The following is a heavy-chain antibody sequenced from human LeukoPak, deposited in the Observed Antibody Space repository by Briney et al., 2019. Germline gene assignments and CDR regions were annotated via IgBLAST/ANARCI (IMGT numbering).Heavy chain of an antibody. CDR1: GGSISSGAYY. Sequence: PAQTLSLTCTVSGGSISSGAYYWRWIRQHPGKGLEWIGYIYYSGSTYYNPSLKSRVTISVDTSTNQSSLKLSSVTAADTAMYYCARGTPLRRDAFDIWGQGTIFTVSS. D-gene: IGHD5-12*01. CDR3: ARGTPLRRDAFDI. J-gene: IGHJ3*02. V-gene: IGHV4-31*03. CDR2: IYYSGST.